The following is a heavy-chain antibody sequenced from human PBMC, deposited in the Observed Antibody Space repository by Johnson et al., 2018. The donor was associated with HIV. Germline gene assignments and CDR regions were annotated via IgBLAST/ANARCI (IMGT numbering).Heavy chain of an antibody. D-gene: IGHD2-15*01. CDR2: ISYDGRNK. V-gene: IGHV3-30*04. J-gene: IGHJ3*02. Sequence: QVQLVESGGGLVQPGGSLRLSCAASGITFSSYHMHWVRQCPGKGLEWVAFISYDGRNKYYTDSVKGRFTISRDNSKNTLSLQMDSLRPEDTAVYYCARDGVVVVPGGWGAFDIWGQGTLVTVSS. CDR1: GITFSSYH. CDR3: ARDGVVVVPGGWGAFDI.